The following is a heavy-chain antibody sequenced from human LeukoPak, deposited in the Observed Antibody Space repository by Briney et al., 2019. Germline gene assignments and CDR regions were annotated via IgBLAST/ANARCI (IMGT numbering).Heavy chain of an antibody. V-gene: IGHV3-30-3*02. CDR1: GFTFSSYA. CDR2: ISYDGSNK. CDR3: AKMTSAGSKYFQH. J-gene: IGHJ1*01. D-gene: IGHD6-13*01. Sequence: PGGSLRLSCAASGFTFSSYAMHWVRQAPGKGLEWVAVISYDGSNKYYADSVKGRFTISRDNSKNTLYLQMNSLRAEDTAVYYCAKMTSAGSKYFQHWGQGTLVTVSS.